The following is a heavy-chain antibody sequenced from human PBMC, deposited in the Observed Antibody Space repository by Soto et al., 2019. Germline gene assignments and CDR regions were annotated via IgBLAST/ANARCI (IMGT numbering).Heavy chain of an antibody. V-gene: IGHV3-23*01. J-gene: IGHJ4*02. Sequence: PGGSLRLSCAASGFTFSSYAMSWVRQAPGKGLEWVSAISGSGGSTYYADSVKGRFTISRDNSKNTLYLQMNSLRAEDTAVYYCAKGDYCGGDCYSSDAYFDYWGQGTLVTVSS. CDR2: ISGSGGST. CDR1: GFTFSSYA. D-gene: IGHD2-21*02. CDR3: AKGDYCGGDCYSSDAYFDY.